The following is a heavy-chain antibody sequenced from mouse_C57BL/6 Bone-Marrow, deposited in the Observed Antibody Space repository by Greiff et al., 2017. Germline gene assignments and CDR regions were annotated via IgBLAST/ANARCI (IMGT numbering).Heavy chain of an antibody. CDR3: ARGGLRQWDYAMDD. Sequence: QVQLQQPGAELVKPGASVKLSCKASGYTFTSYWMHWVKQRPGQGLEWIGMIHPNSGSTNYNEKFKSKATLTVDKSTSTAYMQLSSLTSEDSAVYYCARGGLRQWDYAMDDWGQGTSGTVAS. CDR2: IHPNSGST. CDR1: GYTFTSYW. D-gene: IGHD2-4*01. J-gene: IGHJ4*01. V-gene: IGHV1-64*01.